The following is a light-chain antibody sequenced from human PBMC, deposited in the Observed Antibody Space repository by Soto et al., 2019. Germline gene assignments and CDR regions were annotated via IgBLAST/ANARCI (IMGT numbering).Light chain of an antibody. V-gene: IGKV3D-15*01. Sequence: EIVLTQSPDTLSVSPGERATLSSRASQTVGSNLAWYQQKPGQAPRLLIYGASTRASDTPARFSGSGSVTEGAITISSLKYEDGAVYYCQQCNNWTITFGQGTRLENK. CDR1: QTVGSN. J-gene: IGKJ5*01. CDR3: QQCNNWTIT. CDR2: GAS.